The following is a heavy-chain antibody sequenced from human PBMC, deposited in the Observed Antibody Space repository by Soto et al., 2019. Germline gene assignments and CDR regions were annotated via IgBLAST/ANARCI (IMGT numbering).Heavy chain of an antibody. D-gene: IGHD2-2*01. J-gene: IGHJ6*02. CDR3: ARDSYCSSTSCYPDV. V-gene: IGHV3-33*01. CDR2: IWYDGSNK. CDR1: GFTFSSYG. Sequence: PGGSLRLSCAASGFTFSSYGMHWVRQAPGKGLEWVAVIWYDGSNKYYADSVKGRFTISRDNSKNTPYLQMNSLRAEDMAVYYCARDSYCSSTSCYPDVWGQGTTVTVSS.